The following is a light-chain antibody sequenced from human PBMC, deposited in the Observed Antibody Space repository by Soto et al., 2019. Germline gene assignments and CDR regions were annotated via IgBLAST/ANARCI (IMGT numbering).Light chain of an antibody. V-gene: IGKV3-11*01. CDR1: QSVSSY. CDR2: DTS. Sequence: EIVLTQSPATLSLSPGERATLSCRASQSVSSYLAWYQQKPGQAPRLLIYDTSNRATGIPARFSGSGSGTDFHLTIRSLEPEDFGVYYCQQRSTWPTFGQGTKVEIK. CDR3: QQRSTWPT. J-gene: IGKJ1*01.